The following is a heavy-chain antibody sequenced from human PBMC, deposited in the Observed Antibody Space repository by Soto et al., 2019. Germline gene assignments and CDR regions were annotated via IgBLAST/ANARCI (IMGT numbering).Heavy chain of an antibody. D-gene: IGHD2-2*02. CDR3: TKGGRSCSTTSCYTAY. Sequence: GGSPRLSRGASGFTFSSSSLSWLRPAPWEGLEWVSSISGSGGSTYYADSVKGRFTVSRDNSKNTLYLQMNSLRAEDTAVYYCTKGGRSCSTTSCYTAYWGQGTLVTVSS. V-gene: IGHV3-23*01. CDR1: GFTFSSSS. CDR2: ISGSGGST. J-gene: IGHJ4*02.